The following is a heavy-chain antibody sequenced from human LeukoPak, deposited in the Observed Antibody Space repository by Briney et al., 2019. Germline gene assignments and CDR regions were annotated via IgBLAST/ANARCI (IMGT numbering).Heavy chain of an antibody. J-gene: IGHJ4*02. CDR3: ARERYSYGYPRLFDY. CDR1: GGSISSGDYY. Sequence: ASETLSLTCTVSGGSISSGDYYWSWIRQPPGKGLEWIGYIYYSGSTYYNPSLKSRVTISLDTSKNQFSLKLSSVTAADTAVYYCARERYSYGYPRLFDYWGQGTLVTVSS. V-gene: IGHV4-30-4*08. D-gene: IGHD5-18*01. CDR2: IYYSGST.